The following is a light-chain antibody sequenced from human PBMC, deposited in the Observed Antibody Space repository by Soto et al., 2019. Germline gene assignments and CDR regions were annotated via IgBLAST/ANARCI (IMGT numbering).Light chain of an antibody. Sequence: QSVLTQSPSASASLGASVKLTCTLSSGHSSYAIAWHQQQPEKGPRYLMKLNSDGSHSKGDGIPDRFSGSSSGAERYLTISSLQSEDEADYYCQTWGTGIPQGVFGTGAKVTFL. J-gene: IGLJ1*01. V-gene: IGLV4-69*01. CDR1: SGHSSYA. CDR2: LNSDGSH. CDR3: QTWGTGIPQGV.